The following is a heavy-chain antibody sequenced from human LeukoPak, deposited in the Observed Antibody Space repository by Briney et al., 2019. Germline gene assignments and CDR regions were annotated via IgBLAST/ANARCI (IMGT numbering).Heavy chain of an antibody. CDR3: ARADVWGSYRDFDY. D-gene: IGHD3-16*02. Sequence: SETLSLTCTVSGGSISSSSYYWGWIRQPPGKGLEWIGSIYYSGSTYYNPSLKSRVTISVDTSKNQFSLKLSSVTAADTAVYYCARADVWGSYRDFDYWGQGTLVTVSS. J-gene: IGHJ4*02. CDR2: IYYSGST. CDR1: GGSISSSSYY. V-gene: IGHV4-39*07.